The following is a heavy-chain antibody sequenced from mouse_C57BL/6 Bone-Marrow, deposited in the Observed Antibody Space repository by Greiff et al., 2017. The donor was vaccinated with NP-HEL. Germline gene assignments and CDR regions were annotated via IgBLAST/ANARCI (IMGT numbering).Heavy chain of an antibody. Sequence: VQLQQSGPELVKPGASVKISCKASGYTFTDYYMHWVKQSHGKSLEWIGDINPNNGGTSYNQKFKGKATLTVDKSSSTAYMEHRSLTSEDSAVYYCASEVFDYWGQGTTLTVSS. V-gene: IGHV1-26*01. J-gene: IGHJ2*01. CDR3: ASEVFDY. CDR1: GYTFTDYY. CDR2: INPNNGGT.